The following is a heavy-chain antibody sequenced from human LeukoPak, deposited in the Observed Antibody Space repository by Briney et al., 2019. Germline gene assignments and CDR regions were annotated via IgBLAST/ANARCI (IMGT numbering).Heavy chain of an antibody. CDR3: AAIPRFSEYYYDSSGYSDY. V-gene: IGHV4-39*01. Sequence: SETLSLTCTVSGGSISSYYWGWIRQPPGKGLEWIGSIYYSGSTYYNPSLKSRVTISVDTSKNQFSLKLSSVTAADTAVYYCAAIPRFSEYYYDSSGYSDYWGQGTLVTVSS. D-gene: IGHD3-22*01. J-gene: IGHJ4*02. CDR2: IYYSGST. CDR1: GGSISSYY.